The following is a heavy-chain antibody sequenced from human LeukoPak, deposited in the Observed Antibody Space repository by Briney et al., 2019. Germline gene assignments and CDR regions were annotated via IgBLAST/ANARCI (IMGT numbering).Heavy chain of an antibody. V-gene: IGHV3-23*01. CDR3: VKGYRYFDS. D-gene: IGHD1-14*01. J-gene: IGHJ4*02. CDR1: GFTSSQHI. Sequence: PGGSLRLSCAASGFTSSQHIMRWARQAPGRGLEWVSTITIGDGGTYYPDSVKGRFTISRDNSKNTLFLQMNSLRAEDTAIYYCVKGYRYFDSWGQGTQVIVSS. CDR2: ITIGDGGT.